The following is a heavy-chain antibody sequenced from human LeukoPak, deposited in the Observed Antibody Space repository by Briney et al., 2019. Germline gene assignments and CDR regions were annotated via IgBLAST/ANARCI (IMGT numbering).Heavy chain of an antibody. J-gene: IGHJ4*02. CDR3: ARDLSTQYIPLLLSY. CDR2: MSYDGSNQ. CDR1: GFTFSNYS. Sequence: GRSLRLSCAASGFTFSNYSMHWVRQAPGKGLGWVAFMSYDGSNQSYADSVKGRFTISRDNSKNTIHLLRNSLTAEETAVYYCARDLSTQYIPLLLSYWGEGSLVTVSS. D-gene: IGHD2-15*01. V-gene: IGHV3-30*04.